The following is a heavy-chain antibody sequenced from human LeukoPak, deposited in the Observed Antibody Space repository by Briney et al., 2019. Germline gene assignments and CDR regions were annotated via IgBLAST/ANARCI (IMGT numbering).Heavy chain of an antibody. J-gene: IGHJ4*02. CDR3: ATLPLTVTTSY. V-gene: IGHV1-24*01. CDR1: GSTLTELS. Sequence: ASVKVSCKVSGSTLTELSIHWVRQAPGTGLGWMGGFDLEDGETIYAQKFQGRVTMTDDTSTDTAYMELSSLRSEDTAVYYCATLPLTVTTSYWGQGTLVTVCS. D-gene: IGHD4-11*01. CDR2: FDLEDGET.